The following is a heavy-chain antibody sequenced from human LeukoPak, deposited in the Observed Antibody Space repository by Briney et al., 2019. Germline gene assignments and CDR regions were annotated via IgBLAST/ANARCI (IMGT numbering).Heavy chain of an antibody. CDR2: ISGSGGST. D-gene: IGHD6-19*01. CDR3: AKDLYSSGWYRDYFDY. V-gene: IGHV3-23*01. J-gene: IGHJ4*02. CDR1: GFTFSSYA. Sequence: GGSLRLSCAASGFTFSSYAMSWVRQAPGKGLEWVSAISGSGGSTYYADSVKGRFTISRDNSKNTLYLQMNSLRAEDTAVYYCAKDLYSSGWYRDYFDYWGQGTLSPSPQ.